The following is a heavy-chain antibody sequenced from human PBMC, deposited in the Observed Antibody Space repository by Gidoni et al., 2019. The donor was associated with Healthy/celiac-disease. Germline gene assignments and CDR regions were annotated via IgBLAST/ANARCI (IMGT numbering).Heavy chain of an antibody. J-gene: IGHJ4*02. CDR2: IYTSGST. D-gene: IGHD5-18*01. CDR3: ARELPVDTAMVDY. Sequence: QVQLQESGPGLVKPSQTLSLPGTFSGCSISRCSYYWSWIRQPAGKGLEWIGRIYTSGSTNYNPSLKSRVTISVDTSKNQFSLKLSSVTAADTAVYYCARELPVDTAMVDYWGQVTLVTVSS. V-gene: IGHV4-61*02. CDR1: GCSISRCSYY.